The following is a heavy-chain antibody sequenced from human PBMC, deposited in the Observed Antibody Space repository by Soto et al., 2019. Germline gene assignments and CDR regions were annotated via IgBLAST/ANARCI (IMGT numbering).Heavy chain of an antibody. J-gene: IGHJ6*02. CDR2: IIPIFGTA. Sequence: ASVKVSCKASGGTFSSYAISWVRQAPGQGLEWMGGIIPIFGTANYAQKFQGRVTITADESTSTAYMELSSLRSEDTAVYYCAGIQLRSTRNGMDVWGQGSTVTV. CDR3: AGIQLRSTRNGMDV. CDR1: GGTFSSYA. V-gene: IGHV1-69*13.